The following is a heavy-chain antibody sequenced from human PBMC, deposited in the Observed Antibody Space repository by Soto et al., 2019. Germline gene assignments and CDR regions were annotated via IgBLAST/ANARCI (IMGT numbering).Heavy chain of an antibody. V-gene: IGHV4-30-2*01. CDR1: CGSINSGGYS. Sequence: PSETLSLTCTVSCGSINSGGYSWTWIRQPPGKGLEWIGFIYHTGTTYYNPSLKSRVTISVDRSKNQLSLKLNSVTAADTAVYYCATLPATSDFDYWGQGTLVTVSS. CDR3: ATLPATSDFDY. J-gene: IGHJ4*02. CDR2: IYHTGTT. D-gene: IGHD2-2*01.